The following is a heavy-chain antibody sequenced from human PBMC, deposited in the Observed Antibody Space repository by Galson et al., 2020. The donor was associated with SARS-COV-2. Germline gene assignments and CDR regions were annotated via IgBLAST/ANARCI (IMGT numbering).Heavy chain of an antibody. CDR3: ARVRHLAFYY. CDR2: ITYTGIT. Sequence: SETLSLTCAVYDGSFSIYYWSWIRQPPGKGLEWIGYITYTGITNYTPSLKSRVTIAVDTYKNQFSLNLNTVTAADTAVYYCARVRHLAFYYWGQGALVTVSS. V-gene: IGHV4-59*12. J-gene: IGHJ4*02. CDR1: DGSFSIYY.